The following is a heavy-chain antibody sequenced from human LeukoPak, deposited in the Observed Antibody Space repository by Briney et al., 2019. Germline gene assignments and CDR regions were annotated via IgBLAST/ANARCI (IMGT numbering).Heavy chain of an antibody. CDR1: GFTFSSYW. Sequence: HPGGSLRLSCAASGFTFSSYWMSWVRQAPGKGLEWVANINQDGSEKYYVDSVKGRFTISRDNGRSSLFLQMNSLRVEDTAVYYCARDRHGDTGDWSFDLWGRGTLVTASS. CDR2: INQDGSEK. V-gene: IGHV3-7*01. D-gene: IGHD4-17*01. CDR3: ARDRHGDTGDWSFDL. J-gene: IGHJ2*01.